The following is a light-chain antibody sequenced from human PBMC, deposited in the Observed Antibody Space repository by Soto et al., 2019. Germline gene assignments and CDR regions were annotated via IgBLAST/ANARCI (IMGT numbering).Light chain of an antibody. CDR1: SSDVGGYNY. J-gene: IGLJ2*01. CDR3: SSYAYSSTVV. CDR2: DVS. Sequence: QSALTQPASVSGSPGQSITISCTGTSSDVGGYNYVSWYQQHPGKAPKLMIYDVSNRPSGVSNRFSGSKSGNTASLTISGLQSEEEVDYYCSSYAYSSTVVFGGGTKVTVL. V-gene: IGLV2-14*01.